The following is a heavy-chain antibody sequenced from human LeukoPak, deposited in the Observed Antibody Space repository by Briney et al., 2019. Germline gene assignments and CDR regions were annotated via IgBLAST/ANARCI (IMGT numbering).Heavy chain of an antibody. D-gene: IGHD6-19*01. CDR3: ARETSLAGFASGLGFNY. CDR1: GASLSGWY. V-gene: IGHV4-59*01. CDR2: VYGSGYT. J-gene: IGHJ4*02. Sequence: SETLSLTCTVSGASLSGWYWSWIRQPPGKGLEWIGYVYGSGYTNYNPSLKSRVTMSIDTSKNHFSLKLTSVTAADTATYYCARETSLAGFASGLGFNYWGQGTLVTVSS.